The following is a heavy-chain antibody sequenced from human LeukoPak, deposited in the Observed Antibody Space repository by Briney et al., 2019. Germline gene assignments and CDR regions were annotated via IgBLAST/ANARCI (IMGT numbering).Heavy chain of an antibody. J-gene: IGHJ3*02. CDR2: IIPIFGTA. D-gene: IGHD3-3*01. CDR1: GGTFSSYA. V-gene: IGHV1-69*01. Sequence: SVKVSCKASGGTFSSYAISWVRQAPGQGLEWMGGIIPIFGTANYAQKFQGRVTITADESTSTAYMELSSLRSEDTAVYHCARDLARSITIFGVVPRAAFDIWGQGTMVTVSS. CDR3: ARDLARSITIFGVVPRAAFDI.